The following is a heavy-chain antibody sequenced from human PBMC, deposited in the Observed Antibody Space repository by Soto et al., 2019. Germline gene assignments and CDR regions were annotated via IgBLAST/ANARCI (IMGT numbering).Heavy chain of an antibody. CDR2: IYYSGST. V-gene: IGHV4-59*12. CDR3: ARDKITGLFDY. J-gene: IGHJ4*02. Sequence: TSETLSLTCTVSGGSISSYYGSWIRQPPGKGLEWIGYIYYSGSTNYNPSLKSRVTISVDTSKNQFSLKLTSVTAADTAVYYCARDKITGLFDYWGQGTLVTVSS. CDR1: GGSISSYY. D-gene: IGHD2-8*02.